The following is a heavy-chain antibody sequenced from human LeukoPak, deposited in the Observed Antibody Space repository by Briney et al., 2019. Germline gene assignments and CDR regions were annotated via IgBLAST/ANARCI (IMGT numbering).Heavy chain of an antibody. CDR3: ARDLSDILTGYYGD. J-gene: IGHJ4*02. D-gene: IGHD3-9*01. Sequence: ASVNVSCKASGYTFTSYGISWVRQAPGQGLEWMGWISAYNGNTNYAQKLQGRVTMTTDTSTSTAYMELRSLRSDDTAVYYCARDLSDILTGYYGDWGQGTLVTVSS. CDR2: ISAYNGNT. CDR1: GYTFTSYG. V-gene: IGHV1-18*01.